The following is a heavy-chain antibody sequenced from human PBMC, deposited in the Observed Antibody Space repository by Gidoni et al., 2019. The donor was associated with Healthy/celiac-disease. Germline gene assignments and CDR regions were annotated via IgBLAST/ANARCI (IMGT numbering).Heavy chain of an antibody. CDR1: GYSFTSYW. Sequence: EVQLVQSGAEVKKPGESLKISCKGSGYSFTSYWIGWVRQMPGKGLEWMGIIYPGDSDTRYSPSCQGQVTISADKSISTAYLQWSSLKASDTAMYYCARLTTGTTTVYAFDIWRQGTMVTVSS. J-gene: IGHJ3*02. D-gene: IGHD1-1*01. V-gene: IGHV5-51*03. CDR3: ARLTTGTTTVYAFDI. CDR2: IYPGDSDT.